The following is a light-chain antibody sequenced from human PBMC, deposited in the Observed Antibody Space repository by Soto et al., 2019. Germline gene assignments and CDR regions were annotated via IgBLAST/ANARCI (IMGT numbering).Light chain of an antibody. V-gene: IGKV3-20*01. J-gene: IGKJ1*01. Sequence: EIVLTQSPGSMSLSPGEIATLSCRASQSVDSSFFAWYQQKPGQAPRLLIYGASNRATGIPDRFSGRGSGTDFTLTISRLEPEDFAVYYCQQYVSSVTFGQGTKLEIK. CDR2: GAS. CDR3: QQYVSSVT. CDR1: QSVDSSF.